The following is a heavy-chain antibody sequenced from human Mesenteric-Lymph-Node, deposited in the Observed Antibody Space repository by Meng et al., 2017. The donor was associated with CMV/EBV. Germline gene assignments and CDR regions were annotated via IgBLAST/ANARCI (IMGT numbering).Heavy chain of an antibody. V-gene: IGHV3-23*01. Sequence: SCSASGFAFSGDAMAWVRQAPGKGLEWVSTISGSGANTDYSDSVAGRFTLSRDNSKNMLFLQMNSLRVEDTAVYYCAKFAIFPGPLDYWGPGALVTVSS. CDR1: GFAFSGDA. D-gene: IGHD2-21*01. J-gene: IGHJ4*01. CDR3: AKFAIFPGPLDY. CDR2: ISGSGANT.